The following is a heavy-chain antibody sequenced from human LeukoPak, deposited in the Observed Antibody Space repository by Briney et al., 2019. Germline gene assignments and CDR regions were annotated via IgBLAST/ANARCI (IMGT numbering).Heavy chain of an antibody. Sequence: SETLSLTCTVSGGSISSGGYYWSWIRQHPGKGLEWIGYIYYSGSTYCNPSLKSRVTISVDTSKNQFSLKLSSVTAADTAVYYCARSPTYYYDSSGYLDYFDYWGQGTLVTVSS. D-gene: IGHD3-22*01. CDR2: IYYSGST. CDR3: ARSPTYYYDSSGYLDYFDY. V-gene: IGHV4-31*03. J-gene: IGHJ4*02. CDR1: GGSISSGGYY.